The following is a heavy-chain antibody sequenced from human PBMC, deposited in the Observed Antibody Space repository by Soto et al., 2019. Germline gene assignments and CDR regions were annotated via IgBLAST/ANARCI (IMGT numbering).Heavy chain of an antibody. D-gene: IGHD5-12*01. CDR1: GFTFGAYA. CDR3: AKDRAYNGYDFNRFDY. CDR2: ISGPGSNT. Sequence: EVQLLESGGGLVQPGGSLRLSCAGSGFTFGAYAMSWVRQAPGKGLEWVSGISGPGSNTYYADSVKGRFTISRDNSNNALFLQMHSLRAEDTAVYYCAKDRAYNGYDFNRFDYWGQGTLVTVSS. J-gene: IGHJ4*02. V-gene: IGHV3-23*01.